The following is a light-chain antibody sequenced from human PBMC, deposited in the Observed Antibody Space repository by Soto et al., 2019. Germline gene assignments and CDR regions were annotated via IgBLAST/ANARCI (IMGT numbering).Light chain of an antibody. J-gene: IGKJ2*01. V-gene: IGKV3-20*01. CDR3: QHYSGSPRT. CDR1: QTVTSNY. Sequence: TVLTQSPGSVSLSPGERATLSCRTTQTVTSNYLAWYQQKPGQAPRLLIYGVFNRATGIPDRFSGSGSGTDFTLTISGLEPKDSAIYYCQHYSGSPRTFGQGTKLEIK. CDR2: GVF.